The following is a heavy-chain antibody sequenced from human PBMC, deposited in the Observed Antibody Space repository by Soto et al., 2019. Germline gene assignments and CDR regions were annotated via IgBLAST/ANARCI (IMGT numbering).Heavy chain of an antibody. D-gene: IGHD4-17*01. CDR1: GFTFINYA. CDR2: TSGGGDVA. Sequence: EVQLLESGGGLIQPGGSLRLSCTASGFTFINYAMNWVRQAPGKGLEWVSGTSGGGDVAFYAGSVKGRFAISRDNSKNTLYLQMNSLRAEDTALYYCVKKSIGTVTNPVYWSFDLWGRGTLVTVSS. CDR3: VKKSIGTVTNPVYWSFDL. V-gene: IGHV3-23*01. J-gene: IGHJ2*01.